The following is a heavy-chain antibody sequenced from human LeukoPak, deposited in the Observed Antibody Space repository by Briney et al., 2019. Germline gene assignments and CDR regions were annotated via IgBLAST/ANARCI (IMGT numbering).Heavy chain of an antibody. D-gene: IGHD5-18*01. J-gene: IGHJ6*03. CDR3: ARDSAIQLWGGYYYYMDV. V-gene: IGHV4-4*07. CDR1: GGSISSYY. CDR2: IYTSGST. Sequence: SETLSLTCTVSGGSISSYYWSWIRQPAGKGLEWIGRIYTSGSTNYNPSLKSRVTMLVDTSKNQFSLKLSSVTAADTAVYYCARDSAIQLWGGYYYYMDVWGKGTTVTVSS.